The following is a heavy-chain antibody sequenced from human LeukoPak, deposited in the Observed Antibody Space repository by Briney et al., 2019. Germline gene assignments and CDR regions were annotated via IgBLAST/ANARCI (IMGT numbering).Heavy chain of an antibody. CDR2: INSDGSST. CDR1: GFTSSTYW. V-gene: IGHV3-74*01. J-gene: IGHJ4*02. Sequence: GSLRLSCAASGFTSSTYWIHWVRQAPGKGLMWVSRINSDGSSTSYADSVKGRFTISRDNAKNSLYLQMDSLRVEDTAVYYCAGKRRVDPNYSDYWGQGTLVTVSS. CDR3: AGKRRVDPNYSDY. D-gene: IGHD3-3*01.